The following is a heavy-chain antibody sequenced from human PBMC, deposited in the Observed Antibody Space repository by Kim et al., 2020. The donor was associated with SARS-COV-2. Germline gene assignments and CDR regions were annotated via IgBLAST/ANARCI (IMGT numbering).Heavy chain of an antibody. CDR3: KYDFWSGYYGIDV. J-gene: IGHJ6*02. CDR1: GGSISSSSYY. D-gene: IGHD3-3*01. V-gene: IGHV4-39*01. CDR2: IYYSGST. Sequence: SETLSLTCTVSGGSISSSSYYWGWIRQPPGKGLEWIGSIYYSGSTYYNPSLKSRVTISVDTSKNQFSLKLSSVTAADTAVYYCKYDFWSGYYGIDVWGQGTTVTVSS.